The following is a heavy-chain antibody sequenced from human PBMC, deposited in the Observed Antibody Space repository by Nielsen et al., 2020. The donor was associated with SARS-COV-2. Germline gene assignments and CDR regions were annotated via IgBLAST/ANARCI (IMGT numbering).Heavy chain of an antibody. CDR2: ISYEGSKQ. J-gene: IGHJ4*02. D-gene: IGHD2-2*01. V-gene: IGHV3-30*03. CDR1: GFSFNNYG. CDR3: ASPGGGTTWRDY. Sequence: GESLKISCAASGFSFNNYGMHWVRQAPGKGLEWVAYISYEGSKQFYGDSVKGRFTISRDFSKNTLFLQISSLREEDTALYYCASPGGGTTWRDYWGQGTLVTVSS.